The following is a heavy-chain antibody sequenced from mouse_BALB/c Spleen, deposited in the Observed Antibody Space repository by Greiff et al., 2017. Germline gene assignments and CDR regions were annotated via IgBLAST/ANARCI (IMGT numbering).Heavy chain of an antibody. V-gene: IGHV5-4*02. Sequence: EVKVVESGGGLVKPGGSLKLSCAASGFTFSDYYMYWVRQTPEKRLEWVATISDGGSYTYYPDSVKGRFTISRDNAKNNLYLQMSSLKSEDTAMYYCARVIEDYYAMDYWGQGTSVTVSS. CDR1: GFTFSDYY. CDR3: ARVIEDYYAMDY. CDR2: ISDGGSYT. J-gene: IGHJ4*01.